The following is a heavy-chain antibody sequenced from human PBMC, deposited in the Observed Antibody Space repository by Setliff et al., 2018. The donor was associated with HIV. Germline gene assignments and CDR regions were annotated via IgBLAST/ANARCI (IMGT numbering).Heavy chain of an antibody. V-gene: IGHV1-46*01. CDR1: GYTFTSCF. CDR2: ISPSDGSA. J-gene: IGHJ4*02. Sequence: ASVKVSCKASGYTFTSCFLHWVRQAPGQGLEYMGIISPSDGSADYVEKFQDRVTITRDTSTSTVYMEMSSLRSEDTAIYYCAKEYHTAATGTRVANYFDYWGQGTLVTVSS. D-gene: IGHD6-13*01. CDR3: AKEYHTAATGTRVANYFDY.